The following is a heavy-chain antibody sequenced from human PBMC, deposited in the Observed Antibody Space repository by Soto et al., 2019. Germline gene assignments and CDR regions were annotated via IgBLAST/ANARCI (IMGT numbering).Heavy chain of an antibody. J-gene: IGHJ5*02. V-gene: IGHV4-59*01. Sequence: QVQLHGSGPGLVKPSETLSLTCTVSGDSITSSYWTWIRQPPGKGLEWIGYIYYSGSTNSNPSRKTRVTMTVDTSKNQFSLKVSSVTAADTAVYYCARGYDWFDPWGQGTLVTVSS. CDR1: GDSITSSY. D-gene: IGHD5-18*01. CDR3: ARGYDWFDP. CDR2: IYYSGST.